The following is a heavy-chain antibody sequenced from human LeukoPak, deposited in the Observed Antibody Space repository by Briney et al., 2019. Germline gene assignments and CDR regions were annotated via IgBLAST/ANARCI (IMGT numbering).Heavy chain of an antibody. CDR1: GYTFTSYY. CDR2: INPSGGST. V-gene: IGHV1-46*01. CDR3: ARDSGWWMFDY. J-gene: IGHJ4*02. Sequence: ASVKVSCKASGYTFTSYYIHWVRQAPGQELEWMGIINPSGGSTSYAQKFQGRVTMTRDTSTSTVYMELSSLRSEDTAVYYCARDSGWWMFDYWGQGTLVTVSS. D-gene: IGHD6-19*01.